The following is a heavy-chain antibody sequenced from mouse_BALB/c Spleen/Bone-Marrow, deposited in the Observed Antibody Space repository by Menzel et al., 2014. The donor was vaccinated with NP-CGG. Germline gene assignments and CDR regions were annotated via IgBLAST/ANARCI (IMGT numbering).Heavy chain of an antibody. Sequence: VQLQQSGPELVKPGASVKISCKAYGYSFSEYTMHWVQQSHVKSLEWIGIINPNPGDTSYNQKFKGKATMTVDKSSSTAYMELARLTFEDSAIYFCARDISGYVRAMDYWGQGTSVTVSS. CDR3: ARDISGYVRAMDY. D-gene: IGHD3-1*01. J-gene: IGHJ4*01. CDR2: INPNPGDT. CDR1: GYSFSEYT. V-gene: IGHV1-67*01.